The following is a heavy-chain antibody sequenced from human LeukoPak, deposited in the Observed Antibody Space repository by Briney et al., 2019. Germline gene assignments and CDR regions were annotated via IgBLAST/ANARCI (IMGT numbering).Heavy chain of an antibody. Sequence: GGSLRLSCAASGFTFSSYAMSWVRQAPGKGLEWVSGISGSGGSTYYADSVKGRFSISRDNAKNSLYLQMNSLRAEDTAVYYCTRANNYARDYWGQGTLVTVSS. D-gene: IGHD4-11*01. J-gene: IGHJ4*02. CDR2: ISGSGGST. V-gene: IGHV3-23*01. CDR3: TRANNYARDY. CDR1: GFTFSSYA.